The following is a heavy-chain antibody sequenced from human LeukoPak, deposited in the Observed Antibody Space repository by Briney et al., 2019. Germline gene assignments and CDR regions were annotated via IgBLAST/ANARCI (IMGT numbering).Heavy chain of an antibody. Sequence: GGSLRLSCAASGFTVSSYGMSWVRQAPGKGPEWVSLVYSDGVTRYADSVQGRFTISRDNSKNTVYLQMNNLRVEDTAVYHCVRDRAEGRAWVEFDPWGQGILVTVPS. CDR3: VRDRAEGRAWVEFDP. CDR2: VYSDGVT. V-gene: IGHV3-66*02. CDR1: GFTVSSYG. J-gene: IGHJ5*02.